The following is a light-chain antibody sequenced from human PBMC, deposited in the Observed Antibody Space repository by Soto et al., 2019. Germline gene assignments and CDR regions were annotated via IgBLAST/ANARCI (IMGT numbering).Light chain of an antibody. J-gene: IGKJ1*01. V-gene: IGKV1-5*01. CDR3: QQYNSYST. CDR2: DAS. CDR1: QSISSW. Sequence: DIQMTQSPSTLSASVGDRVTITCRASQSISSWLAWYQQKPGKAPKLLIYDASSLESGVPSRFSGSGSGTEFTLTISSLQPDDFATYYCQQYNSYSTFGQGTKEDI.